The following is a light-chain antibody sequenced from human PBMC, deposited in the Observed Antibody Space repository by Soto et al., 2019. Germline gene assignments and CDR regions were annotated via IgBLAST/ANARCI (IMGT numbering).Light chain of an antibody. CDR2: DAS. V-gene: IGKV3-11*01. CDR1: QSISTF. J-gene: IGKJ4*01. CDR3: QQRSDWPPLT. Sequence: EVVLTQSPATLSWSPEDRATLSGRASQSISTFLTWYQQKPGQAPRLLIYDASTRATGIPPRFSGTGSGTDFTLTISSLEPEDFAVYYCQQRSDWPPLTFGGGTKVDI.